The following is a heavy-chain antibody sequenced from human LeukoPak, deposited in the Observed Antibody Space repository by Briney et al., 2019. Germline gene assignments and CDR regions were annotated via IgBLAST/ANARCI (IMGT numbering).Heavy chain of an antibody. Sequence: SQTLSLTCTVSGGSISSGGYYWSWIRRHPGKGLEWIGYIYYSGSTYYNPSLKSRVTISVDTSKNQFSLKLSSVTAADTAVYYCATRSAAAQGMYFDYWGQGTLVTVSS. J-gene: IGHJ4*02. D-gene: IGHD2-2*01. CDR2: IYYSGST. V-gene: IGHV4-31*03. CDR3: ATRSAAAQGMYFDY. CDR1: GGSISSGGYY.